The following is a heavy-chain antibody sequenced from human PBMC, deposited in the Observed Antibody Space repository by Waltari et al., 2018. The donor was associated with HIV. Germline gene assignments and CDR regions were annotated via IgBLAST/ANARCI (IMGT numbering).Heavy chain of an antibody. CDR2: IIPIVGIA. D-gene: IGHD6-19*01. CDR3: ARDLWIPAIAVAGIDGFDP. V-gene: IGHV1-69*04. CDR1: GGTFSNLS. Sequence: QVQLVQSGAEVKKPGSSAEVSCKASGGTFSNLSIKWVRQAPGQGLEWMGRIIPIVGIANYAQKFQGRVTITADKSTTTSYMELSSLRSEDTAVYYCARDLWIPAIAVAGIDGFDPWGQGTLVTVPS. J-gene: IGHJ5*02.